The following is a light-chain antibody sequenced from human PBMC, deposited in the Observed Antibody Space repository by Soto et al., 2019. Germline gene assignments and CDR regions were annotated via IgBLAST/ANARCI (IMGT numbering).Light chain of an antibody. CDR3: QQRSNWLGT. CDR1: QSVSSF. V-gene: IGKV3-11*01. J-gene: IGKJ3*01. Sequence: EIVLTQSPATLSLSPGERATLSCRASQSVSSFLAWYQQKSGQTPRLLIYDASNRATGIPARFSGSGSGTDFTLTISSLEPEDFAVYYCQQRSNWLGTFGPRTKGDIK. CDR2: DAS.